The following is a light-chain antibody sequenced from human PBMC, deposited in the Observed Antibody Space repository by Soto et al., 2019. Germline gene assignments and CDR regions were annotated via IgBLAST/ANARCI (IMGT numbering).Light chain of an antibody. CDR3: AAWVDSLSGRV. V-gene: IGLV1-47*01. J-gene: IGLJ3*02. CDR1: SSNIGSNH. Sequence: QSVLTQPPSASGTPGQRVTISCYGSSSNIGSNHVYWYQQVPGTAPKLLIYRSNQRPSGVPDRFSGSKSGTSASLAISGLRSEDEADYYCAAWVDSLSGRVFGGGTKLTVL. CDR2: RSN.